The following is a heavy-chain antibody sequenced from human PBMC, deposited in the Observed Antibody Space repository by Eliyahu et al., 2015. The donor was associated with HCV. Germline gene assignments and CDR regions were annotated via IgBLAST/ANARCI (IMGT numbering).Heavy chain of an antibody. CDR2: IYTSGST. D-gene: IGHD6-13*01. J-gene: IGHJ4*02. CDR3: ARAPSTTIYSSSWFLDRKGGDHYFDY. V-gene: IGHV4-4*07. Sequence: GLVKPSETLSLTCTVSGGSISSYYWSWIRQPAGKGLXWIGRIYTSGSTNYNPSLKSRVTMSVDTSKNQFSLKLSSVTAADTAVYYCARAPSTTIYSSSWFLDRKGGDHYFDYWGQGTLVTVSS. CDR1: GGSISSYY.